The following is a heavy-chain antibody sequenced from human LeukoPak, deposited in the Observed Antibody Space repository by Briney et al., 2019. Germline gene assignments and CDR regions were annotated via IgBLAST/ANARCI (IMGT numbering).Heavy chain of an antibody. CDR3: ARHDGSAIPWILQH. Sequence: SETLSLTCTVSGGSTSSYYWSWIRQPPGKGLEWIGYIYDSVSTNYNPSLKSRVTLSLDTSKNQFSLKLRSVTAADTAIYYCARHDGSAIPWILQHWGQGTLFTVSS. V-gene: IGHV4-59*08. CDR2: IYDSVST. J-gene: IGHJ1*01. CDR1: GGSTSSYY. D-gene: IGHD3-10*01.